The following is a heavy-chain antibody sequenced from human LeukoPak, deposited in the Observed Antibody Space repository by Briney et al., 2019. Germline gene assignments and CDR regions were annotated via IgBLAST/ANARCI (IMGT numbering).Heavy chain of an antibody. Sequence: SETLSLTCTVSGGSISSYDWSWIRQPPGKGLEWIGYIYKSGRTNYNPSLKSRVTISVDTSKNQFSLKLNSVTAADTAVYYCSRGIWPPDYWGQGTLVTVSS. J-gene: IGHJ4*02. V-gene: IGHV4-59*12. CDR3: SRGIWPPDY. CDR1: GGSISSYD. CDR2: IYKSGRT. D-gene: IGHD2-15*01.